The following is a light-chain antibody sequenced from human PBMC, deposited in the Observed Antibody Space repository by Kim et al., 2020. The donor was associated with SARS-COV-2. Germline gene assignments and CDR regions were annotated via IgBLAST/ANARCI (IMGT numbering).Light chain of an antibody. J-gene: IGKJ2*01. V-gene: IGKV2-30*02. CDR2: KVS. Sequence: DTVMTQSPLSLSVTPGQPASISCRSSQSLGHSDEHTYLSWFQQRPGQSPRRLIYKVSKRDSGVPDRFSGSGSGSDFRLKISRVEAEDVGVDYCMQALQTGVYTFGQGTKLEI. CDR3: MQALQTGVYT. CDR1: QSLGHSDEHTY.